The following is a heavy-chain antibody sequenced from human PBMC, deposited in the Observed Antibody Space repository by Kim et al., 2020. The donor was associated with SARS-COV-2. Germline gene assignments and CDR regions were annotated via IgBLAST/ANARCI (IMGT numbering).Heavy chain of an antibody. Sequence: GGSLRLSCAASGFTFSSYAMSWVRQAPGKGLEWVSAISGSGGSTYYADSVKGRFTISRDNSKNTLYLQMNSLRAEDTAVYYCAKYEAYCGGDCYVGSDAFDIWGQGTMVTVSS. J-gene: IGHJ3*02. V-gene: IGHV3-23*01. CDR1: GFTFSSYA. CDR3: AKYEAYCGGDCYVGSDAFDI. CDR2: ISGSGGST. D-gene: IGHD2-21*02.